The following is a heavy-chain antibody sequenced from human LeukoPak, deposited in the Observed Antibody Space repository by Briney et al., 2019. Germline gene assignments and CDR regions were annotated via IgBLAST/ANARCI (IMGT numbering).Heavy chain of an antibody. Sequence: PSETLSLTCTVSGASISSGGYYWTWIRQPPGQGLEWIGYIYYSASTNYNPSLKSRVTISVDMSKNQFSLKLTSVTAADTAVYYCARVAYDSPDRDWGQGTLVTVSS. J-gene: IGHJ4*02. CDR1: GASISSGGYY. CDR3: ARVAYDSPDRD. V-gene: IGHV4-31*03. CDR2: IYYSAST. D-gene: IGHD3-22*01.